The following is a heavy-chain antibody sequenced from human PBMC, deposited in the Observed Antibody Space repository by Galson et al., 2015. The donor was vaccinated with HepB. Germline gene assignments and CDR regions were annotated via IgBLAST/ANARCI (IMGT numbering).Heavy chain of an antibody. CDR1: GFTVSSNY. CDR2: IYSGGTT. J-gene: IGHJ4*02. V-gene: IGHV3-53*01. D-gene: IGHD6-19*01. Sequence: SLRLSCAASGFTVSSNYMTWVRQAPGKGLEWVSVIYSGGTTYYADSVKGRFTISRDNSKNTLYLEMNSLRAEDTALYYCARCRPEIAVIVIRGYYFDQWGQGTLVTVSS. CDR3: ARCRPEIAVIVIRGYYFDQ.